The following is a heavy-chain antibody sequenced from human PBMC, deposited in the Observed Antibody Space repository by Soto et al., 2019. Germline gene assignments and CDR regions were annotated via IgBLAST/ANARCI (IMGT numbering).Heavy chain of an antibody. CDR2: IVVGSGNT. V-gene: IGHV1-58*01. J-gene: IGHJ6*02. CDR3: AADPPYSSSWYPNYYYGMDV. Sequence: GASVKVSCKASGFTFTSSAVHWVRQARGQRLEWIGWIVVGSGNTNYAQKFQERVTITRDMSTSTAYMELSSLRSEDTAVYYCAADPPYSSSWYPNYYYGMDVWGQGTTVTVSS. CDR1: GFTFTSSA. D-gene: IGHD6-13*01.